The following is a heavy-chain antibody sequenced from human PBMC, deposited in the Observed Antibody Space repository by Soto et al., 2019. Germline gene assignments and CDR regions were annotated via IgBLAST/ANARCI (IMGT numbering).Heavy chain of an antibody. J-gene: IGHJ4*02. CDR1: GGTFSSYA. Sequence: SVKVSCKASGGTFSSYAISWVRQAPGQGLEWMGGIIPIFATANYAQKFQGRVTITADESTSTAYMELNSLRSEDTAVYYCARYSDSSGYGFDYWGQGTLVTVSS. CDR2: IIPIFATA. D-gene: IGHD3-22*01. CDR3: ARYSDSSGYGFDY. V-gene: IGHV1-69*13.